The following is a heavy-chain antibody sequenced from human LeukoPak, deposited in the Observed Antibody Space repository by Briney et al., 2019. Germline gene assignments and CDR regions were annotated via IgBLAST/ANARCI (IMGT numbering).Heavy chain of an antibody. CDR1: GYTLTKLS. CDR2: FDPEDGET. D-gene: IGHD3-22*01. V-gene: IGHV1-24*01. CDR3: ATALRITMIAHRY. Sequence: ASVKVSCKVSGYTLTKLSMHWVRQAPGKGLEWMGGFDPEDGETIYAQKFQGRVTMTEDTSTDTACMELSSLRSEDTAVYYCATALRITMIAHRYWGQGTLVTVSS. J-gene: IGHJ4*02.